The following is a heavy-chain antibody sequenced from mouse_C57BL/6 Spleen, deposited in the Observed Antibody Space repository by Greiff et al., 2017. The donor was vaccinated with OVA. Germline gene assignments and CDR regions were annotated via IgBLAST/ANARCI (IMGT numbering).Heavy chain of an antibody. V-gene: IGHV3-6*01. CDR3: ARERYYGSSSWYFDV. Sequence: ESGPGLVKPSQSLSLTCSVTGYSITSGYYWNWIRQFPGNKLEWMGYISYDGSNNYNPSLKNRISITRDTSKNQFFLKLNSVTTEDTATYYCARERYYGSSSWYFDVWGTGTTVTVSS. J-gene: IGHJ1*03. CDR1: GYSITSGYY. D-gene: IGHD1-1*01. CDR2: ISYDGSN.